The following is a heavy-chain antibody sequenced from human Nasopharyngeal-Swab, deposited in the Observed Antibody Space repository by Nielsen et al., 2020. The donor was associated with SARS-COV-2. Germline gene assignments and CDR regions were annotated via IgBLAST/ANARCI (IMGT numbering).Heavy chain of an antibody. J-gene: IGHJ6*03. D-gene: IGHD3-3*01. CDR2: LNHSGSS. V-gene: IGHV4-34*04. Sequence: SEILSLTCAVYGGSFSDFSWSWIRKPPGKALEWTGELNHSGSSNNNPSLKSQDTISADTTKNQFTLKLSLVTAAVTAVYDCARARQTLFGVLTRNYYYNMDVWGTGTTVTVSS. CDR1: GGSFSDFS. CDR3: ARARQTLFGVLTRNYYYNMDV.